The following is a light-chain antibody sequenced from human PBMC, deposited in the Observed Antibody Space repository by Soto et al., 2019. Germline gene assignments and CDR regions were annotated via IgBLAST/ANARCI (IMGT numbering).Light chain of an antibody. CDR1: QGIRNF. J-gene: IGKJ3*01. CDR2: AAS. V-gene: IGKV1-27*01. Sequence: DIQMTQSPTSLSASVGDRVTITCRASQGIRNFVAWYQQKPGKDPKLLIYAASTWQSGVPSRLSGSGSGTDSALTINSLQPEDVATYSCQKYSSVPVFGPGTKVEIK. CDR3: QKYSSVPV.